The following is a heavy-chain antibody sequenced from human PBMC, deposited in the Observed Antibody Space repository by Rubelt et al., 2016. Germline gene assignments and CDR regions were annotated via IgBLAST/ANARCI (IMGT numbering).Heavy chain of an antibody. CDR3: AGDLPPFRRYNWNFPLDY. CDR2: ISAYNGNT. Sequence: QVQLVQSGAEVKKPGASVTVSCKASGYTFTSSGISWVRQAPGQGLEWMGWISAYNGNTHYAKKRQGRVTMTTDTATSTAYMELRSLRSGDTAVYYGAGDLPPFRRYNWNFPLDYWGQGTLVTVSS. V-gene: IGHV1-18*01. J-gene: IGHJ4*02. D-gene: IGHD1-7*01. CDR1: GYTFTSSG.